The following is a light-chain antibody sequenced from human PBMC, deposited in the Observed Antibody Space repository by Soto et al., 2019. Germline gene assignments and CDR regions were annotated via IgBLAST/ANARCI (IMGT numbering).Light chain of an antibody. Sequence: QAVVTQQPSLTVSPGGTVTLTCCGSTCNITSGHYHYWFQQKPGQAPRTLIYDTSHHHSWTPARFSGSILGCTAALTISGAQPEDEADYYCLPSYSGARHYVFGTGTKLTVL. V-gene: IGLV7-46*01. CDR1: TCNITSGHY. CDR3: LPSYSGARHYV. J-gene: IGLJ1*01. CDR2: DTS.